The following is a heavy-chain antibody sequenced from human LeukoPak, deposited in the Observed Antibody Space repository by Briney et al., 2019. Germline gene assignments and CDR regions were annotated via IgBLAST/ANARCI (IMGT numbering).Heavy chain of an antibody. D-gene: IGHD3-10*02. Sequence: PGGSLRLSCAAPGFTFSSYEMNWVRQAPGKGLEWVSYISSSGSTIYYADSVKGRFTNSRDNAKNSLYLQMNSLRAEDTAVYYCAELGITMIGGVWGKGTTVTISS. CDR2: ISSSGSTI. J-gene: IGHJ6*04. CDR1: GFTFSSYE. V-gene: IGHV3-48*03. CDR3: AELGITMIGGV.